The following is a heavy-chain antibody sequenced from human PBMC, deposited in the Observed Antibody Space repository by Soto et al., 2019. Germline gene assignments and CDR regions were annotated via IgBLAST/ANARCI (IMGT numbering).Heavy chain of an antibody. D-gene: IGHD3-22*01. CDR1: GFTFITYD. Sequence: ASVKVSCKASGFTFITYDISWVRQAPGQGLEWVGWISAYNGDTRYAQNLQGRITMTTDTFTNTAYMELTSLTSDDTAVYYCARDWSRYYDSSGLMWFYWGQGTLVTVSS. CDR2: ISAYNGDT. J-gene: IGHJ4*02. V-gene: IGHV1-18*01. CDR3: ARDWSRYYDSSGLMWFY.